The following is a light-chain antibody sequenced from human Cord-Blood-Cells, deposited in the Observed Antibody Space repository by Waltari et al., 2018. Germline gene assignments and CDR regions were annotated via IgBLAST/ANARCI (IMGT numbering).Light chain of an antibody. CDR3: QQYGSSPLT. CDR2: GAS. CDR1: QSVSSSY. Sequence: EIVLTQSPRTLSLSPGERATLRCRASQSVSSSYLAWYQQKPGQAPRLLIHGASSRATGIPDRFSGSGSGTDFTLTISRLEPEDFAVYYCQQYGSSPLTFGGGTKVEIK. V-gene: IGKV3-20*01. J-gene: IGKJ4*01.